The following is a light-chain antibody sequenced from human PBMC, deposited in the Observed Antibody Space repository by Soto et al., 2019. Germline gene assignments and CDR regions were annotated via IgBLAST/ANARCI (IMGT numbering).Light chain of an antibody. CDR1: SSNIGSNY. V-gene: IGLV1-51*01. CDR2: DNN. J-gene: IGLJ1*01. Sequence: QSVLTQPPSVSAAPGQKVIISCSGSSSNIGSNYVSWYQQLPGTAPKLLIYDNNKRPSGIPARSSGSKSGTSATLAIIGLQTGDEADYYCGKWDSGLSAGGVFGSGTKVTVL. CDR3: GKWDSGLSAGGV.